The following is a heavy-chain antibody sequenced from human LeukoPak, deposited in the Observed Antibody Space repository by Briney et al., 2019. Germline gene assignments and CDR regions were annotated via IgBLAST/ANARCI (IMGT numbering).Heavy chain of an antibody. D-gene: IGHD2-2*01. J-gene: IGHJ6*02. CDR1: GGSISSGGYS. CDR2: IYHNGNT. V-gene: IGHV4-30-2*02. Sequence: PSETLSLTCAVSGGSISSGGYSWSWIRQPPGKGLEWIGYIYHNGNTNYNPSLKSRVTISVDTSKNQFSLKLSSVTAADTAVYYCARSRGDIVVVPAAHYGMDVWGQGTTVTVSS. CDR3: ARSRGDIVVVPAAHYGMDV.